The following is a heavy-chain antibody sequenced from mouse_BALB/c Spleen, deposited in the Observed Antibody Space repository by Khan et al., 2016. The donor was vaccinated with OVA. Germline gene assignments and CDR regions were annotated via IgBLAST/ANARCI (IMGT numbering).Heavy chain of an antibody. CDR1: GYSFTSYY. CDR3: TRHGYVAWFTY. CDR2: IDPFSGGT. D-gene: IGHD2-2*01. J-gene: IGHJ3*01. V-gene: IGHV1S135*01. Sequence: EVQLQESGPELMKPGASVKISCKASGYSFTSYYIHWVIQSHGKSLEWIGYIDPFSGGTTYNQKFKGKATLTVDKSSNTAYIHLINLTSEDSAVYYCTRHGYVAWFTYWGQGTMVNVSA.